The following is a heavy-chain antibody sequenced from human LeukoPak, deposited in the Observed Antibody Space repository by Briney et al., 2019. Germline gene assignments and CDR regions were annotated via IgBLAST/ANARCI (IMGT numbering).Heavy chain of an antibody. CDR2: IYSGGST. Sequence: GGSLRLSCAASGFSVSSDYMTWVRQAPGKGLEWVSVIYSGGSTYYADSVKSRFTISRDNSKNTLYLQMNNVRVEDTAVYFCARYHTALNYWGQGTLVTVSS. V-gene: IGHV3-53*01. CDR3: ARYHTALNY. J-gene: IGHJ4*02. CDR1: GFSVSSDY. D-gene: IGHD5-18*01.